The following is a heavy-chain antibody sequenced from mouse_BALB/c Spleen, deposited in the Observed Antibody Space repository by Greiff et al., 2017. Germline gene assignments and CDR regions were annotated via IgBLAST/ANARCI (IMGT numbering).Heavy chain of an antibody. Sequence: DVKLQESGPELVKPGASVKISCKTSGYTFTEYAMHWVKQSHGKSLEWIGGINPNNGGTSYNQKFKGKATLTVDKSSSTAYMELRSLTSEDSAVYYCARCYYRYDEGGAMDYWGQGTSVTVSS. CDR2: INPNNGGT. CDR1: GYTFTEYA. D-gene: IGHD2-14*01. J-gene: IGHJ4*01. V-gene: IGHV1-18*01. CDR3: ARCYYRYDEGGAMDY.